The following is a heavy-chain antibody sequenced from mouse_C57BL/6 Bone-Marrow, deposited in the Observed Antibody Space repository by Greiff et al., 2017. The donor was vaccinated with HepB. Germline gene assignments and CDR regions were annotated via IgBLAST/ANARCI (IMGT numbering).Heavy chain of an antibody. D-gene: IGHD1-1*01. CDR3: ARGYGSSPYWYFDV. CDR1: GYTFTDYY. Sequence: VQLVESGPELVKPGASVKISCKASGYTFTDYYINWVKQRPGQGLEWIGWIFPGSGSTYYNEKFKGKATLTVDKSSSTAYMLLSSLTSEDSAVYFGARGYGSSPYWYFDVWGTGTTVTVAS. V-gene: IGHV1-75*01. CDR2: IFPGSGST. J-gene: IGHJ1*03.